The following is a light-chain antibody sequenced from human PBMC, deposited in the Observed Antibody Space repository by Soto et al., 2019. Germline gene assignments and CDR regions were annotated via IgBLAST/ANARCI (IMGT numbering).Light chain of an antibody. V-gene: IGKV1-5*01. CDR1: QSINSL. J-gene: IGKJ2*01. Sequence: DIQMTHSPSTLSASVGDSVTITCRASQSINSLVAWYQQHPGKAPKLLIHDASSLENGVPSRFSGSGSGTGFTLTITSVQPDDVATYYCQKYDPDSTFGQGTKLEI. CDR3: QKYDPDST. CDR2: DAS.